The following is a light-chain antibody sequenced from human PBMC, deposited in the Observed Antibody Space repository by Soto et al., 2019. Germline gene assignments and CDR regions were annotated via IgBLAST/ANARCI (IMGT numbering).Light chain of an antibody. V-gene: IGKV1-5*01. Sequence: DFQMTQSPGTLSGSVGDRFTSTFRASQIISSCLAWYQQKPGKAPKLLIYDASSWESGVPSRFSGSGSGTEFTLTISSLEPDDFAMYYCQQYGSYPFTFGGGTKVDIK. CDR3: QQYGSYPFT. CDR2: DAS. CDR1: QIISSC. J-gene: IGKJ4*01.